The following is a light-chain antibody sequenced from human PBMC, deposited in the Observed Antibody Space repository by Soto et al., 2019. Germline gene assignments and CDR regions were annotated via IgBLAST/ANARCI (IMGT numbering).Light chain of an antibody. CDR1: QSVSSSY. CDR2: GAS. CDR3: QHRSNWPLT. V-gene: IGKV3D-20*02. J-gene: IGKJ4*01. Sequence: PGERVTLSCRASQSVSSSYLTWYQQKPGQAPRLLIYGASTRATSIPARFSGSGSGTDFTLTISSLQPEDFAVYYCQHRSNWPLTFGGGTRWIS.